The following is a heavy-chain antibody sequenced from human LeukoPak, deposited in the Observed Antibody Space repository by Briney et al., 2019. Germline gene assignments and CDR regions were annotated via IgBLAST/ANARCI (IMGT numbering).Heavy chain of an antibody. V-gene: IGHV4-59*01. D-gene: IGHD3-10*01. J-gene: IGHJ4*02. CDR3: ARGFGSGSYYKRYYFDY. CDR1: GGSISSYY. Sequence: PSETLSLTCTVPGGSISSYYWSWIRQPPGKGLEWIGYIYYSGSTNYNPSLNSRVTISVDTSKNQFSLKLSSVTAADTAVYYCARGFGSGSYYKRYYFDYWGQGTLVTVSS. CDR2: IYYSGST.